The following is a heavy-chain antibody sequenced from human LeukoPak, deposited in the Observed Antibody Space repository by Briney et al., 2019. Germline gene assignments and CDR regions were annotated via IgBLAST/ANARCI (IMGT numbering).Heavy chain of an antibody. D-gene: IGHD3-22*01. CDR3: ATGKISYDTSGYPIFHY. J-gene: IGHJ4*02. CDR2: ISGSGSSI. CDR1: GFTFSDYY. V-gene: IGHV3-11*01. Sequence: PGGSLRLSCAASGFTFSDYYMSWVRQAPGKGLEWVSYISGSGSSIYQADSVKGRFTISRDNAKNSLYLQMNSLRAEDTAVYYCATGKISYDTSGYPIFHYWGQGTLVTVSS.